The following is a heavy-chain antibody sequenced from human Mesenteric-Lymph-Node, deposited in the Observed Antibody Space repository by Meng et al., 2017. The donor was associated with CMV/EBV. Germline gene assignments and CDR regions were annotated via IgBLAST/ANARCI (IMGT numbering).Heavy chain of an antibody. D-gene: IGHD6-6*01. V-gene: IGHV3-13*01. CDR1: GFTFSSYD. J-gene: IGHJ6*02. CDR2: IGSAGDT. CDR3: ARSRFVAARISYYYYALDV. Sequence: GGSLRLSCAASGFTFSSYDMHWVRQGTGKGLEWVSAIGSAGDTYYPGSVKGRFTISRENAKNSLYLQMNSLRAGDTAVYYCARSRFVAARISYYYYALDVWGRGTTVTVSS.